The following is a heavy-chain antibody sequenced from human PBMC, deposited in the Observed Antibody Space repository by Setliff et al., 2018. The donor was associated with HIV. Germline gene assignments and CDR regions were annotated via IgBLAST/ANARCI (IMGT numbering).Heavy chain of an antibody. CDR1: GYTFTHYW. J-gene: IGHJ5*02. CDR3: VRLNRGSTWSIASDRGFFDP. D-gene: IGHD3-10*01. V-gene: IGHV5-51*01. CDR2: VYPGDSDS. Sequence: GESLKISCKASGYTFTHYWIGWVRQMPGKGLEWMGFVYPGDSDSRYSPSLQGQVTISADTSLKTAHLQWSSLKASDTATYFCVRLNRGSTWSIASDRGFFDPWGQGILVTVSS.